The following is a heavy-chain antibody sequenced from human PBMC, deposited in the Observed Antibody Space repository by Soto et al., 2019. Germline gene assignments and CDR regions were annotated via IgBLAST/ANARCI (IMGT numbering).Heavy chain of an antibody. CDR3: ATGPPPYGDYFAYYYYYYGMDV. CDR1: GGTFSSYA. D-gene: IGHD4-17*01. J-gene: IGHJ6*02. Sequence: QVQLVQSGAEVKKPGSSVKVSCKASGGTFSSYAISWVRQAPGQGLEWMGGIIPIFGTANYAQKFQGRVTITADKSTSTAYMELSSLRSEDTAVYYCATGPPPYGDYFAYYYYYYGMDVWGQGTTVTVSS. CDR2: IIPIFGTA. V-gene: IGHV1-69*06.